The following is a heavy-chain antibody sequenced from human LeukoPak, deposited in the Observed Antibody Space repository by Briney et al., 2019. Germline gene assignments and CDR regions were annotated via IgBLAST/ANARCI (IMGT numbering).Heavy chain of an antibody. CDR1: GYAFTGYY. J-gene: IGHJ3*02. Sequence: AASVKVSCKASGYAFTGYYMHWVRQAPGQGLEWMGWINPNSGGTNYAQKFQGRVTMTRDTSISTAYMELSRLRSDDTAVYYCARDIQTLKQGATDAFDIWGQGTMVTVSS. CDR2: INPNSGGT. CDR3: ARDIQTLKQGATDAFDI. D-gene: IGHD1-26*01. V-gene: IGHV1-2*02.